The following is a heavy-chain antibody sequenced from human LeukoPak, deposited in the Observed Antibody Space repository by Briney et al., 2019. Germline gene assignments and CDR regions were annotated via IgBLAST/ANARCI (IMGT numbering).Heavy chain of an antibody. CDR3: AKDLLRDRWFGES. Sequence: ASVKVSCKVSGYTVTELSMHWVRQSPGKGLEWMGGFHPEDGETIYAQKFQGRVTMTRDTSISTAYMELSRLRPEDTAVYYCAKDLLRDRWFGESWGQGTLVTVSS. CDR2: FHPEDGET. J-gene: IGHJ5*02. CDR1: GYTVTELS. D-gene: IGHD3-10*01. V-gene: IGHV1-24*01.